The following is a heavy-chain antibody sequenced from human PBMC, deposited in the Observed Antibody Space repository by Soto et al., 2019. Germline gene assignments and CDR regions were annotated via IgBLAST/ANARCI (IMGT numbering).Heavy chain of an antibody. V-gene: IGHV4-34*01. J-gene: IGHJ6*02. CDR2: INHSGST. CDR3: ARGGLTYSSSWYALYYYYGMDV. CDR1: GGSFSGYY. Sequence: SETLSLTCAVYGGSFSGYYWSWIRQPPGKGLEWIGEINHSGSTNYNPSLKSRVTISVDTSKNQFSLKLSSVTAADTAVYYCARGGLTYSSSWYALYYYYGMDVWGQGTTVTVSS. D-gene: IGHD6-13*01.